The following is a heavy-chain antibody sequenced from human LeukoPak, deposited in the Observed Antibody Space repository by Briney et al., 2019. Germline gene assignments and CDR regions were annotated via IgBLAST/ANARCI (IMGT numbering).Heavy chain of an antibody. D-gene: IGHD4-17*01. CDR2: ISSSSSYI. Sequence: GGSLRLSCAASGFTFSSYSMNWVRQAPGKGLEWVSSISSSSSYIYYADSVKGRFTISRDNSKNTLYLQMNSLRAEDTAVYYCASDIYGDYDYWGQGTLVTVPS. CDR1: GFTFSSYS. J-gene: IGHJ4*02. CDR3: ASDIYGDYDY. V-gene: IGHV3-21*01.